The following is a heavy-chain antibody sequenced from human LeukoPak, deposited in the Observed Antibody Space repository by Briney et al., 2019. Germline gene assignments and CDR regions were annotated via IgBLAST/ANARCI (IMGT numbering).Heavy chain of an antibody. V-gene: IGHV3-23*01. CDR1: GFTFSSYA. Sequence: GGSLRLSCAASGFTFSSYAMSWVRQAPGKGLEWVSAISGSGGSTYYADSVKGRFTISRDNSKNTLYLQMNSLRAEDTAVYYCARVEYSSSSTMYYFDYWGQGTLVTVSS. CDR2: ISGSGGST. J-gene: IGHJ4*02. CDR3: ARVEYSSSSTMYYFDY. D-gene: IGHD6-6*01.